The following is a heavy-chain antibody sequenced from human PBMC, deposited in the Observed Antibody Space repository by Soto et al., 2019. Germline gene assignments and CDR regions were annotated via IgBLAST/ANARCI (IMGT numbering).Heavy chain of an antibody. CDR3: ARVELRYVDWLLVPAYYYYYIDV. CDR1: GFTFSSYS. J-gene: IGHJ6*03. V-gene: IGHV3-21*01. Sequence: EVQLVESGGGLVKPGGSLRLSCAASGFTFSSYSMNWVRQAPGKGLEWVSSISSSSSYIYYADSVKGRFTISRDNAKNSLYLQMNSLRAEDTAVYYCARVELRYVDWLLVPAYYYYYIDVWGKGTTVTVSS. CDR2: ISSSSSYI. D-gene: IGHD3-9*01.